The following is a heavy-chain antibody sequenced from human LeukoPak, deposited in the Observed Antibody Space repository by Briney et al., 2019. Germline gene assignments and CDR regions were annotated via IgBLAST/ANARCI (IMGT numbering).Heavy chain of an antibody. CDR3: AFLEYPIQLWFF. V-gene: IGHV1-69*13. CDR2: IIPILGTA. Sequence: GASVKVSCKASGGTFSSYAISWVRQAPGQGLEWMGGIIPILGTANYAQKFQGRVTITADESTSTAYMELSSLRSEDTAVYYCAFLEYPIQLWFFWGQGTLVTVSS. D-gene: IGHD5-18*01. J-gene: IGHJ4*02. CDR1: GGTFSSYA.